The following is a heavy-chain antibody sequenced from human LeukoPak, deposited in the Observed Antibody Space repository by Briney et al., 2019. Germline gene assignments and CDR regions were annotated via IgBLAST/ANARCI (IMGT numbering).Heavy chain of an antibody. V-gene: IGHV3-30*18. CDR1: GFSFSSYG. CDR2: ISFDGNKK. CDR3: AKEVSTRDLGDY. J-gene: IGHJ4*02. D-gene: IGHD3-10*01. Sequence: PGRSLRLSCAASGFSFSSYGMHWVRQAPGTGLEWVAVISFDGNKKYYADSVKGRFAISRDNSKNTLYLQMNSLRAEDTAVYYCAKEVSTRDLGDYWGQGTLVTVSS.